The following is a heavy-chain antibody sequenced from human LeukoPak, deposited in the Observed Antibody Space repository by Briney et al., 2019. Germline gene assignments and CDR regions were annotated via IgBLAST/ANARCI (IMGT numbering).Heavy chain of an antibody. J-gene: IGHJ4*02. D-gene: IGHD5-18*01. CDR3: ARDLLGIRGYSYGYFDY. CDR1: GFTFSSYS. Sequence: GGSLRLSCAASGFTFSSYSMTWVRQAPGKGLEWVSSISSSSSYIYYADSVMGRFTISRDNAKNSLYLQMNSLRAEDTAVYYCARDLLGIRGYSYGYFDYWGQGTLVTVSS. V-gene: IGHV3-21*01. CDR2: ISSSSSYI.